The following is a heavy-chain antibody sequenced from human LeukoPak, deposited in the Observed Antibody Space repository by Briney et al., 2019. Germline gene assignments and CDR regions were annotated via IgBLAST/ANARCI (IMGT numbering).Heavy chain of an antibody. D-gene: IGHD3-22*01. Sequence: SVKVSCKASGGTFSSYAVSWVRQAPGQGLEWMGGIIPIFGTANYAQKFQGRVTITADESTSTVYMELSRLRSEDTALYYCARCIPPYYYDSSGYYQTQWSNWFDPWGQGTLVTVSS. V-gene: IGHV1-69*13. CDR1: GGTFSSYA. J-gene: IGHJ5*02. CDR2: IIPIFGTA. CDR3: ARCIPPYYYDSSGYYQTQWSNWFDP.